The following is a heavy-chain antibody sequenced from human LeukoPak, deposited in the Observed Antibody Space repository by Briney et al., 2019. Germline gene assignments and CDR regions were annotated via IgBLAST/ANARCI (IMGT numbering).Heavy chain of an antibody. Sequence: PSETLSLTCGVSGGSFSGYDWSWVRQPPGKGLEWIGEINDGGDTNYNPSLKNRVTISVDTSKNQFSLKVKFVTAADTAVYYCARGLGWKVATMGLFYMDVRGEGTPVTVSS. D-gene: IGHD5-24*01. CDR2: INDGGDT. J-gene: IGHJ6*03. CDR1: GGSFSGYD. V-gene: IGHV4-34*01. CDR3: ARGLGWKVATMGLFYMDV.